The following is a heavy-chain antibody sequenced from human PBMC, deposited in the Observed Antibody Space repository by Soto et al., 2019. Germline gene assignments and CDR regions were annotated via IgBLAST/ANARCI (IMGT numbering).Heavy chain of an antibody. Sequence: QVQLVESGGGLVKPGGSLRLSCAASRFTFRDYYMSWVRQPPGKGLEWVSYIGSRGSTIYYADSVKGRFTISRDNAKNSLYLQMNSLRAEDTAVYYCASLDCSGTNCYLQYHLGSWGQGTLVTVSS. J-gene: IGHJ4*02. CDR3: ASLDCSGTNCYLQYHLGS. D-gene: IGHD2-2*01. V-gene: IGHV3-11*01. CDR2: IGSRGSTI. CDR1: RFTFRDYY.